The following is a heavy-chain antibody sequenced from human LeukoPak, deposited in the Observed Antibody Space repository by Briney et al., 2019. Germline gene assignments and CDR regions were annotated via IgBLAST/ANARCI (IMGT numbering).Heavy chain of an antibody. CDR1: GGSISTYY. J-gene: IGHJ4*02. Sequence: SETLSLTCTVSGGSISTYYWSWIRQPAGKGLEWIGRMYTSGTTKYNPSLKSRVTISVDTSKNQFSLKLSSVTAADTAVYYCARVEAGWELLLGYWGQGTLVTVSS. V-gene: IGHV4-4*07. CDR3: ARVEAGWELLLGY. CDR2: MYTSGTT. D-gene: IGHD1-26*01.